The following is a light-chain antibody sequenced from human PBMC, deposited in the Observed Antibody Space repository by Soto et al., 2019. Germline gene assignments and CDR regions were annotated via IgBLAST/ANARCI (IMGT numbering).Light chain of an antibody. J-gene: IGLJ2*01. CDR2: EVS. Sequence: QSALTQPPSVSGSPGQSVTISCTGATSDVGSYYRVSWFQLPPGTAPKLMIFEVSNRPSGVPDRFSGSKSGNTASLTISGLQAEDEADYYCSSYTTTSVVFGGGTQLTVL. CDR3: SSYTTTSVV. V-gene: IGLV2-18*02. CDR1: TSDVGSYYR.